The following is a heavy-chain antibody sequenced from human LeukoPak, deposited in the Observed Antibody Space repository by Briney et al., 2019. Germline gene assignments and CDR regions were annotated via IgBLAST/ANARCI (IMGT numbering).Heavy chain of an antibody. V-gene: IGHV3-23*01. CDR1: GFTFSSYA. CDR3: AKSDFILVVPAAMYY. CDR2: ISGSGGST. J-gene: IGHJ4*02. Sequence: GGSLRLSCAASGFTFSSYAMSWVRQAPGKGLGWVSAISGSGGSTYYADSVKGRFTISRDNSKNTLYLQMHSLRAEDTAVYYCAKSDFILVVPAAMYYWGQGTLVTVSS. D-gene: IGHD2-2*01.